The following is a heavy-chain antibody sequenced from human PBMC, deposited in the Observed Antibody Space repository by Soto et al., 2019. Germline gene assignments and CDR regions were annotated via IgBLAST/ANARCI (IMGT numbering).Heavy chain of an antibody. Sequence: SETLSLTCTVSGVSISSGGYYWSWIRQHPGKGLEWIGNIYYSGRTYYNPSLKSRVILSVDTSKNHFSLRLTSVTAADTAVYFCARAPVGLDTISYFDYWGQGKLVTVSS. D-gene: IGHD3-3*01. CDR2: IYYSGRT. CDR3: ARAPVGLDTISYFDY. J-gene: IGHJ4*02. CDR1: GVSISSGGYY. V-gene: IGHV4-31*03.